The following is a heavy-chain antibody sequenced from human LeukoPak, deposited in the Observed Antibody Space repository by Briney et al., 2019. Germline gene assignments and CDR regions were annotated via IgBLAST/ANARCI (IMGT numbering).Heavy chain of an antibody. D-gene: IGHD1-26*01. V-gene: IGHV3-74*01. CDR3: ARERSIVGATRSYYYGMDV. CDR1: GFTFSSYL. Sequence: GGSLRLSCAASGFTFSSYLMHWVRQAPGKGLVWVSRINSDGSSTSYAGSVKGRFTISRDNAKNTLYLQMNSLRAEDTAVYYCARERSIVGATRSYYYGMDVWGQGTTVTVSS. J-gene: IGHJ6*02. CDR2: INSDGSST.